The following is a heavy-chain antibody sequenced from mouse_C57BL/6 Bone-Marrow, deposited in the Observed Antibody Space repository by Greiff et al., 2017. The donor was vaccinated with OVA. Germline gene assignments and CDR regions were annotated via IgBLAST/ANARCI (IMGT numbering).Heavy chain of an antibody. CDR1: GFSLSTFGMG. V-gene: IGHV8-8*01. D-gene: IGHD1-1*01. CDR3: ARIGEILLRPWYFDV. Sequence: QVTLNESGPGILQPSQPLSLTCSFSGFSLSTFGMGVGWIRQPSGKGLEWLAHIWWDDDKYYNPALKSRLTISKDTSKNHVFLKIANVDTADTATYYCARIGEILLRPWYFDVWGTGTTVTVSS. CDR2: IWWDDDK. J-gene: IGHJ1*03.